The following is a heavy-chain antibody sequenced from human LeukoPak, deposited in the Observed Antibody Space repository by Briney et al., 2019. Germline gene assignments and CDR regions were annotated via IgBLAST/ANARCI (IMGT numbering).Heavy chain of an antibody. CDR3: ARHARRDYYDSSGIN. D-gene: IGHD3-22*01. V-gene: IGHV4-39*01. Sequence: SETLSLTCTVSGGSISSSSYYWGWIRQPPGKGLEWIGTICYSGSTYYNPFLKSRVTISVDTSKNQFSLKLSSVTAADTAVYYCARHARRDYYDSSGINWGQGTLVTVSS. J-gene: IGHJ4*02. CDR2: ICYSGST. CDR1: GGSISSSSYY.